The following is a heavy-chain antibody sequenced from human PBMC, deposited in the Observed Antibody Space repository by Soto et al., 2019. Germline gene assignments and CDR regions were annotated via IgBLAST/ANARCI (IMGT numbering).Heavy chain of an antibody. J-gene: IGHJ4*02. CDR2: VNPDGSDK. Sequence: PGGSLRLSCTTSGDTFRNHWMSWVRQAPGKGLEWVANVNPDGSDKYYLDSVKGRFTISRDNAENSLYLQMNSLRAEDTAVYFFERAGTTGVVFDSCGPGTLVTGSS. CDR1: GDTFRNHW. V-gene: IGHV3-7*05. D-gene: IGHD4-17*01. CDR3: ERAGTTGVVFDS.